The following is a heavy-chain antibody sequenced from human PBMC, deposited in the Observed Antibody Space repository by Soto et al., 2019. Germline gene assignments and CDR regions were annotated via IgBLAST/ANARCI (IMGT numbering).Heavy chain of an antibody. CDR2: IIPIFGTA. CDR1: GYTFTSYG. CDR3: ARLPHYYDSSGSNNY. D-gene: IGHD3-22*01. J-gene: IGHJ4*02. Sequence: ASVKVSCKASGYTFTSYGISWVRQAPGQGLEWMGGIIPIFGTANYAQKFQGRVTITADESTSTAYMELSSLRSEDTAVYYCARLPHYYDSSGSNNYWGQGTLVTVSS. V-gene: IGHV1-69*13.